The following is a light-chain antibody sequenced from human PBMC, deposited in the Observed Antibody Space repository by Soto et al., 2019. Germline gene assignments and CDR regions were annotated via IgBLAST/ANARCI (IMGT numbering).Light chain of an antibody. V-gene: IGKV3D-15*01. CDR3: QQYNDWPLST. J-gene: IGKJ5*01. CDR2: AAS. CDR1: ETVRSN. Sequence: RVMTQSPDTLSVSPGERATLSCRASETVRSNLAWYQQKPGQAPRLLIYAASTRATGIPARFIGNGSGTEFTLTISSLQSEDFAVYYCQQYNDWPLSTFGQGTRLEIK.